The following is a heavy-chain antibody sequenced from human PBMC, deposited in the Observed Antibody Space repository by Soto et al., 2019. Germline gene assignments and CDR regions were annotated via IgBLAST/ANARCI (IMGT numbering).Heavy chain of an antibody. D-gene: IGHD3-22*01. V-gene: IGHV4-59*08. Sequence: SETLSLTCTVSGGSISSYYWTWIRQPPGKGLEWIGFMYNSGSTHYNPSLKSRVTISLDTSKNQFSLNLRSVTAADAALYYCARDFFDSSDYTTNWFDPWGQGTLVTVS. J-gene: IGHJ5*02. CDR3: ARDFFDSSDYTTNWFDP. CDR1: GGSISSYY. CDR2: MYNSGST.